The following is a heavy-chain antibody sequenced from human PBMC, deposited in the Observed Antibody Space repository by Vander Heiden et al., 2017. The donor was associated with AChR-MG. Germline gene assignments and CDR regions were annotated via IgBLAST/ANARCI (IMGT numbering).Heavy chain of an antibody. D-gene: IGHD6-13*01. CDR3: AKDRGGLKYSSSPFDY. Sequence: EAQLLESGGGLVHPGRSLRLSCASSGYPVSSSAMSWVRQAPGKGLEGVSAISGSGGSTYYADSVKVRFTISRDNSKNTLYLQMNSLRAEDTAVYYCAKDRGGLKYSSSPFDYWGQGTLVTVSS. CDR1: GYPVSSSA. V-gene: IGHV3-23*01. CDR2: ISGSGGST. J-gene: IGHJ4*02.